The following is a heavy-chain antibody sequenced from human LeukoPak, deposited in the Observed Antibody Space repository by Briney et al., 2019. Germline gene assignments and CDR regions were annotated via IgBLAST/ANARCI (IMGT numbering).Heavy chain of an antibody. V-gene: IGHV3-23*01. Sequence: PGGSLRLSCEASGFTFGNFGMTWVRQAPGKGLQWVSGITGSSTWTYYAASVKGRFTVSRDNSQNTLHLQMNSLRADDTAVYYCARELVSSGTGYFDIWGGGTLVTVSS. D-gene: IGHD3-10*02. CDR3: ARELVSSGTGYFDI. CDR2: ITGSSTWT. J-gene: IGHJ2*01. CDR1: GFTFGNFG.